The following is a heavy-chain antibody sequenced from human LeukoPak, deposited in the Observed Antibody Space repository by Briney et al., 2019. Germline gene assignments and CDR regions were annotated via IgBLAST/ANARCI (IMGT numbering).Heavy chain of an antibody. D-gene: IGHD3-22*01. CDR1: GYTFTSYS. CDR3: TRHPYYDTSAYYVY. V-gene: IGHV1-18*01. CDR2: ISTYNGKT. Sequence: ASVKVSRKGSGYTFTSYSISWVRQAPGQGLEWMGWISTYNGKTTYAQRLQGRVIMTTDTSTKTVYMELSSLRSDDSAVYYCTRHPYYDTSAYYVYWGQGTLVTVSS. J-gene: IGHJ4*02.